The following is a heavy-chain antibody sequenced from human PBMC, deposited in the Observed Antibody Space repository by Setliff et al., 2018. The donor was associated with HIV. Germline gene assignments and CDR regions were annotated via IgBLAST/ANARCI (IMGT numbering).Heavy chain of an antibody. CDR1: GGSITNTNYY. V-gene: IGHV4-39*01. D-gene: IGHD5-12*01. Sequence: SETLSLTCTVSGGSITNTNYYWGWIRQPPGKGLEWIGAIYYSGNTYYNPSLKSRVTMSVDTSKNQFSLNLRSVTDADTAVYFCATLRWLRSKHSDCWGQGTLVTVS. CDR3: ATLRWLRSKHSDC. CDR2: IYYSGNT. J-gene: IGHJ4*01.